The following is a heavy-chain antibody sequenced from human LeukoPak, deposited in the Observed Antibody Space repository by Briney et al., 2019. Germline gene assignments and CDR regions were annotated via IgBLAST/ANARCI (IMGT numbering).Heavy chain of an antibody. CDR1: GYTFTGYY. V-gene: IGHV1-18*04. J-gene: IGHJ4*02. Sequence: ASVKVSCKASGYTFTGYYMHWVRQAPGQGLEWMGWISAYNGNTNYAQKLQGRVTMTTDTSTSTAYMELRSLRSDDTAVYYCARDLGDTIAARSFDCWGQGTLVTVSS. D-gene: IGHD6-6*01. CDR3: ARDLGDTIAARSFDC. CDR2: ISAYNGNT.